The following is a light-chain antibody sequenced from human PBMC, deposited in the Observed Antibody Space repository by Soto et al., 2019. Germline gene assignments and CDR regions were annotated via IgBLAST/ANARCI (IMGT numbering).Light chain of an antibody. CDR1: HDITKF. J-gene: IGKJ2*01. CDR2: DAS. V-gene: IGKV1-33*01. Sequence: DIQMTQSPSSLSASVGDTVTITCQASHDITKFLHWYQQRPGKAPRLLISDASNLEAGVPSRFSGSGSGTDFTFTISGLQPEDIATYYCQLYIILPPYTFGQGTKLEIK. CDR3: QLYIILPPYT.